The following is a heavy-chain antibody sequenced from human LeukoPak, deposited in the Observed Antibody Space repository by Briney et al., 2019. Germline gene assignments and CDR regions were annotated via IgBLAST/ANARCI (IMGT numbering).Heavy chain of an antibody. V-gene: IGHV1-18*01. D-gene: IGHD1-26*01. CDR2: INPYNANT. J-gene: IGHJ4*02. Sequence: ASVKVSCKTSGYMFRIYIITWVRQAPGQGLEWMGWINPYNANTNYAQKFQGRVTMTSDTSTSTAYMELRSLRSDDTAVYYCARGGGSYYYFDSWGQGTLVTVSS. CDR3: ARGGGSYYYFDS. CDR1: GYMFRIYI.